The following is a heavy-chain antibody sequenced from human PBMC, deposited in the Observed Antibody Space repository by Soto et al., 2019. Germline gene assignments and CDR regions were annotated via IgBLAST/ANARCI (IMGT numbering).Heavy chain of an antibody. CDR2: ISSSGSTI. J-gene: IGHJ6*03. V-gene: IGHV3-11*01. CDR3: ARVGAMVRGVIHRPYYYMDV. CDR1: GFTFSDYY. Sequence: GGSLRLSCAASGFTFSDYYMSWIRQAPGKGLEWVSYISSSGSTIYYADSVKGRFTISRDNAKNSLYLQMNSLRAEDTAVYYCARVGAMVRGVIHRPYYYMDVWGKGTTVTVS. D-gene: IGHD3-10*01.